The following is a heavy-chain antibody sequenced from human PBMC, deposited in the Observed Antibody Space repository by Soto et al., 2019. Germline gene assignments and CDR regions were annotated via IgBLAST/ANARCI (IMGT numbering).Heavy chain of an antibody. CDR1: GFTFSSYG. V-gene: IGHV3-33*01. CDR2: IWYDGSNK. Sequence: GGSLRLSCAASGFTFSSYGMHWVRQAPGKGLEWVAVIWYDGSNKYYADSVKGRFTISRDNSKNTLYLQMNSLRAEDTAVYYCARDKQRLANYYYYYYMDVWGKGTTVTVSS. D-gene: IGHD6-25*01. CDR3: ARDKQRLANYYYYYYMDV. J-gene: IGHJ6*03.